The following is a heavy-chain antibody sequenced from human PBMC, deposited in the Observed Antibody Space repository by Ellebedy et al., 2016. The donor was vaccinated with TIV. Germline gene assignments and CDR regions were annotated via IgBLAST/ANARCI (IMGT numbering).Heavy chain of an antibody. CDR2: IRSSSSYI. CDR3: ARQTVATSVNDAFDI. D-gene: IGHD4-17*01. CDR1: GFTFSSYA. V-gene: IGHV3-21*01. Sequence: GETLKISCATSGFTFSSYAMHWVRQAPGRGLEWVSTIRSSSSYIYYADSVKGRFTISRDNVKNSLYLQMNSLRAEDTAVYYCARQTVATSVNDAFDIWGLGTVVTVSS. J-gene: IGHJ3*02.